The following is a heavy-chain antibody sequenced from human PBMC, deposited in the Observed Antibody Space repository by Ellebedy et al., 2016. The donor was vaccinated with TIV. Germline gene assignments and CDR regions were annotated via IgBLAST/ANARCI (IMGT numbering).Heavy chain of an antibody. CDR3: AGRGY. CDR1: GFTFSSHW. J-gene: IGHJ4*02. V-gene: IGHV3-7*01. Sequence: GESLKISCAASGFTFSSHWMSWVRQAPGKGLEWVANIKQDGSEKYYVDSVKGRFTISRDNAKNSLYLQMNSLRAEDTAVYYCAGRGYWGQGTLVTVSS. CDR2: IKQDGSEK. D-gene: IGHD3-10*01.